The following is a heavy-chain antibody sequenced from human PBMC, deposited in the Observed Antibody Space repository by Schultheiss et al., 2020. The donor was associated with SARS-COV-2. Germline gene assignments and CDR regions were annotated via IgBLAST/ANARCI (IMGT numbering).Heavy chain of an antibody. CDR1: GYSISSGYY. D-gene: IGHD1-26*01. CDR2: IYHSGST. V-gene: IGHV4-38-2*02. Sequence: SETLSLTCAVSGYSISSGYYWGWIRQPPGKGLEWIGSIYHSGSTYYNPSLKSRVTISVDTSKNQFSLKLSSVTAADTAVYYCARDRARDLLEKYAFDIWGQGTMVTVSS. J-gene: IGHJ3*02. CDR3: ARDRARDLLEKYAFDI.